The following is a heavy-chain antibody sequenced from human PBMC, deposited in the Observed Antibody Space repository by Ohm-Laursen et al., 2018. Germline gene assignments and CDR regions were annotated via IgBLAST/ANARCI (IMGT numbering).Heavy chain of an antibody. CDR1: GFSLSTSGMC. V-gene: IGHV2-70*11. J-gene: IGHJ3*02. Sequence: TQTLTLTCTFSGFSLSTSGMCVSWIRQPPGKALEWLARIDWDDDKYYSTSLKTRLTISKDTSKNQVVLTMTNMDPVDTATYYCARVWGAAAGSYAFDIWGQGTMVTVSS. CDR2: IDWDDDK. CDR3: ARVWGAAAGSYAFDI. D-gene: IGHD6-13*01.